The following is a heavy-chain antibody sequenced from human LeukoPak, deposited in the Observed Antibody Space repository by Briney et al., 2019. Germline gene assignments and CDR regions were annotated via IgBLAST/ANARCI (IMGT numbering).Heavy chain of an antibody. CDR1: GGSISSYY. CDR2: IYYSGST. Sequence: PSETLSLTCTVSGGSISSYYWSWIRQPPGKGLEWIGYIYYSGSTNYNPSLKSRVTISVDTSKNQFSLKLSSVTAADTAVYYCARDRILHRYGMDVWGQGTTVTVSS. J-gene: IGHJ6*02. V-gene: IGHV4-59*01. D-gene: IGHD1-26*01. CDR3: ARDRILHRYGMDV.